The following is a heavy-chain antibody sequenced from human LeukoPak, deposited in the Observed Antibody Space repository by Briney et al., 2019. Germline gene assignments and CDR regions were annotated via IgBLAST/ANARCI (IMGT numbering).Heavy chain of an antibody. CDR3: ARHPPRPTWDFDY. V-gene: IGHV4-38-2*02. CDR2: IHHSGAT. Sequence: SETLSLTCTVSGYFIGSGYYWDWIRQTPGKGLEWVGSIHHSGATYYNPSLKSRVTISMDSPRDQFSLTLSSATAADTALYFCARHPPRPTWDFDYWGQGTLVIVSS. CDR1: GYFIGSGYY. J-gene: IGHJ4*02. D-gene: IGHD1-26*01.